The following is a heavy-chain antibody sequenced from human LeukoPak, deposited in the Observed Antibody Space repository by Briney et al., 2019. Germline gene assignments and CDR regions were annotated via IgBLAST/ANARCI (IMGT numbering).Heavy chain of an antibody. Sequence: GGSLRLSCAASGFTVSSNYMSWVRQAPGKGLEWVSVIYSDSGGSTYYADSVKGRLTMSRDNSKNTLYLHMNSLRAEDTAVYYCARGFTHDYGDYFDYWGQGTLVTVSS. CDR2: IYSDSGGST. V-gene: IGHV3-66*01. D-gene: IGHD4-17*01. J-gene: IGHJ4*02. CDR3: ARGFTHDYGDYFDY. CDR1: GFTVSSNY.